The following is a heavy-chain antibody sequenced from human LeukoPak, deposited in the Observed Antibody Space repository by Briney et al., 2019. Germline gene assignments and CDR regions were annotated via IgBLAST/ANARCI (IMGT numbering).Heavy chain of an antibody. D-gene: IGHD6-13*01. CDR2: IYYSGST. CDR3: ATHLAAAGNYFDY. J-gene: IGHJ4*02. Sequence: PSETLSLTCTVSGGSISSSSYYWGWIRQPPGKGLEGIGSIYYSGSTYYNPSLKSRVTISVDTSKNQFSLKLSSVTAADTAVYYCATHLAAAGNYFDYWGQGTLVTVSS. CDR1: GGSISSSSYY. V-gene: IGHV4-39*01.